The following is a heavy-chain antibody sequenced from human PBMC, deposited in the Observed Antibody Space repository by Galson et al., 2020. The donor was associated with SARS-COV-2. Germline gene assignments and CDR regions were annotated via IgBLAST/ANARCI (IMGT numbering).Heavy chain of an antibody. CDR3: AGGSYYLGVDY. D-gene: IGHD3-10*01. CDR2: GSHRGTT. Sequence: SETLSLTCDVSGYSISNGYYWGWIRQPPGRGLEWIGSGSHRGTTYNNPSLNRRVTISVDTSKNQFSLNLKSVTAADTAVYYCAGGSYYLGVDYWGQGILVTVSS. J-gene: IGHJ4*02. V-gene: IGHV4-38-2*01. CDR1: GYSISNGYY.